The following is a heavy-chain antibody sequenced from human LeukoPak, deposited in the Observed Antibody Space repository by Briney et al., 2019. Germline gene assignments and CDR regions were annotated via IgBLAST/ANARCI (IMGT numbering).Heavy chain of an antibody. D-gene: IGHD2-15*01. Sequence: VASVKVSCKASGGTFSSYAISWVRQAPGHGLEWMGRIIPILGIANYAQKFQGRVTITADKSTSTAYMELSSLRSEDTAVYYCASTKSVVAATPFDYWGQGTLVTVSS. V-gene: IGHV1-69*04. CDR3: ASTKSVVAATPFDY. J-gene: IGHJ4*02. CDR1: GGTFSSYA. CDR2: IIPILGIA.